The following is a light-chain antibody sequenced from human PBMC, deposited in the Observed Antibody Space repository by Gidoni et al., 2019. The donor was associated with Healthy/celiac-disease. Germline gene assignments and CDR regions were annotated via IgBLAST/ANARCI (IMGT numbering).Light chain of an antibody. CDR2: WES. J-gene: IGKJ4*01. V-gene: IGKV4-1*01. CDR3: QQYYSTPLT. CDR1: QSVLYSSNNKNY. Sequence: DIVMTQSPDSLAVSLGERATINCKSSQSVLYSSNNKNYLAWYQQKPGQPPKLPIYWESTRESGVPDRFSGSGSGTDFTLTISSLQAEDVAVYYCQQYYSTPLTFGGGTKVEIK.